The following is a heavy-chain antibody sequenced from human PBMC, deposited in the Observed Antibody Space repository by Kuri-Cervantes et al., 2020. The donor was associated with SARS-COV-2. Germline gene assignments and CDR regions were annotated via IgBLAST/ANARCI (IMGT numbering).Heavy chain of an antibody. D-gene: IGHD2-15*01. CDR2: IKQDGSEE. J-gene: IGHJ4*02. CDR1: GFTFSSYW. V-gene: IGHV3-7*01. Sequence: GESLKISCAASGFTFSSYWMSWVRQAPGKGLEWVANIKQDGSEEYYVDSVKGRFTISRDNAKNSLYLQMNSLRAEDTAVYYCACPGKTPAAYWGQGTLVTVSS. CDR3: ACPGKTPAAY.